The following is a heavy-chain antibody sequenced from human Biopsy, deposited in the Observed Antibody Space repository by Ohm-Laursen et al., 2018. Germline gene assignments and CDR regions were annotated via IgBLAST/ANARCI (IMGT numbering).Heavy chain of an antibody. D-gene: IGHD6-19*01. V-gene: IGHV1-46*01. J-gene: IGHJ4*02. CDR3: ATSRSGRALGDS. CDR2: INPGGGGT. Sequence: ASVKVSCKVDENPFSTHYIHWVRQAPGQGLEWVGVINPGGGGTNYTQKFQDRVTVTRDTSTSAVYMELTDLLSEDTAVYYCATSRSGRALGDSWGQGTLVTVSS. CDR1: ENPFSTHY.